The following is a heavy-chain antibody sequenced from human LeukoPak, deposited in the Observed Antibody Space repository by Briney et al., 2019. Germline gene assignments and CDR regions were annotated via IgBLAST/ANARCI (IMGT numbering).Heavy chain of an antibody. V-gene: IGHV1-46*01. CDR1: GYTFTDYY. D-gene: IGHD2-2*01. Sequence: GASVKVSCKASGYTFTDYYMHWVRQAPGQGLEWMGIINPSGGSTSYAQKFQGRVTMTRDTSTSTVYMELSSLRSEDTAVYYCARDTSKWYWFDPWGQGTLVTVSS. J-gene: IGHJ5*02. CDR2: INPSGGST. CDR3: ARDTSKWYWFDP.